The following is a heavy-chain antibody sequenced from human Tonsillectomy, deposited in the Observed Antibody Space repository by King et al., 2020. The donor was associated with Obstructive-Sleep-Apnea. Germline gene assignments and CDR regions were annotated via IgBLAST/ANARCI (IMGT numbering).Heavy chain of an antibody. V-gene: IGHV4-39*07. Sequence: LQLQESGPGLVKPSETLSLTCTVSGGSISTSSYYWGWIRQPPGKGLEWIGSIYYSGSTYYNPSLKSRVTISVDTSKNQFSLKLSSVTAADTAVYYCAGGPNCGGDCYVDYWGQGTLVTVSS. CDR2: IYYSGST. D-gene: IGHD2-21*02. CDR1: GGSISTSSYY. J-gene: IGHJ4*02. CDR3: AGGPNCGGDCYVDY.